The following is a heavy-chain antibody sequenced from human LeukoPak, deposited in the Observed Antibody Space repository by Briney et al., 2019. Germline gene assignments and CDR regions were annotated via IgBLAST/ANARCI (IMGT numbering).Heavy chain of an antibody. CDR2: MNPNSGNT. CDR1: GYTFTSYD. Sequence: GASVKVSCKASGYTFTSYDINWVRQATGQGLEWMGWMNPNSGNTGYAQKFQGRVTMTRNTSISTAYMELSSLRSEDTAVYYCARGGRVVLRYFDWLFRTPFDPWGQGTLVTVSS. J-gene: IGHJ5*02. V-gene: IGHV1-8*01. CDR3: ARGGRVVLRYFDWLFRTPFDP. D-gene: IGHD3-9*01.